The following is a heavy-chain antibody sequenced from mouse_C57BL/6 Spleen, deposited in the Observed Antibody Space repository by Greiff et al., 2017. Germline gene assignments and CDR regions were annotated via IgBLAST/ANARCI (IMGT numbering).Heavy chain of an antibody. V-gene: IGHV1-69*01. J-gene: IGHJ2*01. CDR1: GYTFTSYW. Sequence: QVQLLQPGAELVMPGASVKLSCKASGYTFTSYWMHWVTQRPGQGLEWIGEIDPSGSYTNYNQKFKGKSKLTVDNSSSTAYMQLISLSSEDSAVYYCAKSTVTHYFDYWGPGTTLTVSS. D-gene: IGHD6-1*01. CDR2: IDPSGSYT. CDR3: AKSTVTHYFDY.